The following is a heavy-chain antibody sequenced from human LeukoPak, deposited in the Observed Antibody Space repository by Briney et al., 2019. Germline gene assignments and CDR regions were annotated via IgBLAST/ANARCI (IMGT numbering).Heavy chain of an antibody. V-gene: IGHV5-51*01. CDR3: ARRHTAMGRGTYWFDP. CDR1: GYSLTSYW. CDR2: IYPGYSDP. D-gene: IGHD5-18*01. J-gene: IGHJ5*02. Sequence: VDSLMISCKGSGYSLTSYWIGWVRPMTGKGLEWKGIIYPGYSDPRSSASCQGQVTIAPVHALSTPCLQWSSLKASDTAMYYCARRHTAMGRGTYWFDPWGQGTLVAVSS.